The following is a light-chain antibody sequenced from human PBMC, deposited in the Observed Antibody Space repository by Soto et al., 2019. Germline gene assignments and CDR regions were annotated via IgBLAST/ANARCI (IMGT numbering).Light chain of an antibody. V-gene: IGKV3-20*01. CDR1: QSVDIN. CDR2: GAS. Sequence: EIVLTQSPATLSLSPGETATHSGRASQSVDINLAWYQQKPGQAPRLLIYGASSRATGIPDRFSGSGPGTDFTLTISRLEPEDFAVYYCQQYGSSPITFGQGTRLEIK. CDR3: QQYGSSPIT. J-gene: IGKJ5*01.